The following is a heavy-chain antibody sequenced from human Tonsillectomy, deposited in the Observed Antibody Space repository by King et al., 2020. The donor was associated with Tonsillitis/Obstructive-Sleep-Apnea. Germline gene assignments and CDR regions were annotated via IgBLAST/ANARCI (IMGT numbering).Heavy chain of an antibody. V-gene: IGHV3-53*01. J-gene: IGHJ4*02. Sequence: VQLVESGGGLIQPGGSLRLSCAASGFTVGSNYMSWVRQAPGKGLEWVSVIYSGGSTYYADSVKGRFTISRDNSKNTLYLQMNSLRAEDTAVYYCTTAYCTSTSCSQDYWGQGTLVTVSS. CDR2: IYSGGST. CDR1: GFTVGSNY. D-gene: IGHD2-2*01. CDR3: TTAYCTSTSCSQDY.